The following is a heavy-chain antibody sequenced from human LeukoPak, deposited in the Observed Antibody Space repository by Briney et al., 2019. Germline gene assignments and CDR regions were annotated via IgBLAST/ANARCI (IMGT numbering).Heavy chain of an antibody. CDR3: AKDIRGLYYYDSSGFIDAFDI. J-gene: IGHJ3*02. Sequence: GGSLRLSCAASGFTFNIFWMSWVRQAPGKGLEWVANIKHDGSEEYYGDSVKGRFTISRDNSRNSLYLQMSSLRTEDTALYYCAKDIRGLYYYDSSGFIDAFDIWGQGTMVTVSS. CDR1: GFTFNIFW. D-gene: IGHD3-22*01. V-gene: IGHV3-7*05. CDR2: IKHDGSEE.